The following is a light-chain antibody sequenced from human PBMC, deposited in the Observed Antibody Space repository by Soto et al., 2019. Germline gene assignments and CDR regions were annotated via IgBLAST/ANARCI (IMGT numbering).Light chain of an antibody. CDR2: GAS. CDR3: QQRSGWPLT. Sequence: EIVLTQSPGTLSLSPGERATLSCRASQSVSNNYLAWYQQKPGQAPRLLIYGASNRATGIPARFSGSGSGTDFTLTISSLESEDFAIYYCQQRSGWPLTFGGGTKVDI. CDR1: QSVSNNY. J-gene: IGKJ4*01. V-gene: IGKV3-11*01.